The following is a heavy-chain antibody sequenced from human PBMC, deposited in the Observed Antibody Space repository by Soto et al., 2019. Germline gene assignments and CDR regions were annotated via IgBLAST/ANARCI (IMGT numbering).Heavy chain of an antibody. D-gene: IGHD6-13*01. CDR1: GFTFDDYA. V-gene: IGHV3-9*01. CDR3: AKGLEQYSSSPTGSFDY. CDR2: ISWNSGSI. J-gene: IGHJ4*02. Sequence: GGSLRLSCAASGFTFDDYAMHWVRQAPGKGLEWVSGISWNSGSIGYADSVKGRFTISRDNAKNSLYLQMNSLRAEDTALYYCAKGLEQYSSSPTGSFDYWGQGTLVTVSS.